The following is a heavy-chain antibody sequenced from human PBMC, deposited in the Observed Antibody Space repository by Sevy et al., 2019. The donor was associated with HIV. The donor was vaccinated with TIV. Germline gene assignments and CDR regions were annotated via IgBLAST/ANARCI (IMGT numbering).Heavy chain of an antibody. CDR2: IRYDGSNK. D-gene: IGHD3-10*01. Sequence: GGSLRLSCAASGFTVSSNYMGWVRQAPGKGLEWVAFIRYDGSNKYYADSVKGRFTISRDNSKNTLYLQMNSLRAEDTAVYYCAKGALDGSGISPSPALFYWGQGTLVTVSS. V-gene: IGHV3-30*02. J-gene: IGHJ4*02. CDR1: GFTVSSNY. CDR3: AKGALDGSGISPSPALFY.